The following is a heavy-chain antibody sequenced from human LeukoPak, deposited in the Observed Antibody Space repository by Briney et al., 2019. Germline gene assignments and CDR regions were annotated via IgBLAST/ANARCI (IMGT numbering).Heavy chain of an antibody. J-gene: IGHJ4*02. Sequence: SETLSLXCAVYGGSFSGYYWSWIRQPPGKGLEWIGEINHSGSTNYNPSLKSRVTISVDTSKNQFSLKLSSVTAADTAVYYCARGGVGGYYIDYWGQGTLVTVSS. CDR2: INHSGST. CDR3: ARGGVGGYYIDY. CDR1: GGSFSGYY. D-gene: IGHD5-12*01. V-gene: IGHV4-34*01.